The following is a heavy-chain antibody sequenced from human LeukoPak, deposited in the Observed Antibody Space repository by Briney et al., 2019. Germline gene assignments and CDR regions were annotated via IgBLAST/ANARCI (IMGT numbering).Heavy chain of an antibody. V-gene: IGHV1-46*01. CDR1: GYTFTSYY. CDR3: ARAPPRYDILTA. Sequence: ASVKVSCKAPGYTFTSYYIHWVRQAPGQGLEWMGIINPSGGSTSYAQKFQGRVTMTRDTSTSTVYMELSSLRSEDTAVYYCARAPPRYDILTAWGQGTLVTVSS. D-gene: IGHD3-9*01. CDR2: INPSGGST. J-gene: IGHJ5*02.